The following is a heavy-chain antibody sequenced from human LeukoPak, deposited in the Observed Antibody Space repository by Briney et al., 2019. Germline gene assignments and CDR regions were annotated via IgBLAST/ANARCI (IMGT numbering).Heavy chain of an antibody. Sequence: PGGSLRLSCAASGFTFDNYAYAMRWVRQARGKGLEWVSSINGSGASTYHADPVKGRFTIARDNSKNSVYLEINSLRAEDTAVYYCAKLHGHWLLPFSLDYWGQGTLVTVSS. CDR3: AKLHGHWLLPFSLDY. CDR1: GFTFDNYA. CDR2: INGSGAST. V-gene: IGHV3-23*01. D-gene: IGHD3-9*01. J-gene: IGHJ4*02.